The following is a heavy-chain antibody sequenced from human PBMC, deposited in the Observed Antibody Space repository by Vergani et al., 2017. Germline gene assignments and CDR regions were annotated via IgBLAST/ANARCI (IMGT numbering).Heavy chain of an antibody. Sequence: QVQLVESGGGVVQPGRSLRLSCAASGFTFSSYGMHWVRQAPGKGLEWVAVISYDGSNKYYADSVKGRFTISRDNSKNTLYLQMNSLRAEDTAVYYCAKITMVRGVIELFDYWGQGTLVTVSS. J-gene: IGHJ4*02. D-gene: IGHD3-10*01. CDR3: AKITMVRGVIELFDY. CDR1: GFTFSSYG. V-gene: IGHV3-30*18. CDR2: ISYDGSNK.